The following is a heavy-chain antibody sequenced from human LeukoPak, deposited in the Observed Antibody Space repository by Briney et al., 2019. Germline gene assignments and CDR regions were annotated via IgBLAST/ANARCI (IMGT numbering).Heavy chain of an antibody. CDR2: TSGSGGSI. J-gene: IGHJ4*02. CDR3: AKERLTTTCFDY. CDR1: GFTFGMSS. D-gene: IGHD1-26*01. V-gene: IGHV3-23*01. Sequence: PGGSLRLSCTASGFTFGMSSMTWVRQAPGRGLEWVSITSGSGGSIYYADSVKGRFTISRDNSKNTLYLQMNSLRAEDTAIYYCAKERLTTTCFDYWGQGTLVTVSS.